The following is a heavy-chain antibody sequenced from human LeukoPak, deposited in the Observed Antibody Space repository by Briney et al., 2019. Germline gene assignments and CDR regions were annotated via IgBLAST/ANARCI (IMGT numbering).Heavy chain of an antibody. J-gene: IGHJ4*02. CDR2: ISSNGGST. CDR1: GFTFSSYA. D-gene: IGHD7-27*01. CDR3: ARDGDGNYFDY. V-gene: IGHV3-64*01. Sequence: QPGGSLRLSCAASGFTFSSYAMHLVRQAPGKGLEYVSAISSNGGSTYYANSVKGRFTISRDNSKNTLYLQMGSLRAEDMAVYYCARDGDGNYFDYWGQGTLVTVSS.